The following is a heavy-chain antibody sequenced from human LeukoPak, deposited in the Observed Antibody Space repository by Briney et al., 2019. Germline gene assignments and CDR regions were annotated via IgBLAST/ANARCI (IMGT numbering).Heavy chain of an antibody. CDR2: ISSSGSTI. CDR3: ASVGAAAGAFDY. J-gene: IGHJ4*02. CDR1: GFTFSSYE. D-gene: IGHD6-13*01. V-gene: IGHV3-48*03. Sequence: GGSLRLSCAASGFTFSSYEMNWVRQAPGKGLEWVSYISSSGSTIYYADSVKGRFTISRDNAKNSLYLQMNSLRAEDTAVYYCASVGAAAGAFDYWDQGTLVTVSS.